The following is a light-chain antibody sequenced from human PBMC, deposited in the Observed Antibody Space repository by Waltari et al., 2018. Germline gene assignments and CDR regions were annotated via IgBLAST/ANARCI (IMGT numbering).Light chain of an antibody. CDR2: GNH. V-gene: IGLV1-47*01. CDR1: NYNIGHHY. CDR3: ASRDGSLVGGV. Sequence: QSVLSQPPPASGTPGQTVTISCSGSNYNIGHHYVYWYHQRPGTAPQPLINGNHHRPAGVPVRFAGAKACTSTSLAICGLGSDDEADYYCASRDGSLVGGVFGGGTKLTVL. J-gene: IGLJ2*01.